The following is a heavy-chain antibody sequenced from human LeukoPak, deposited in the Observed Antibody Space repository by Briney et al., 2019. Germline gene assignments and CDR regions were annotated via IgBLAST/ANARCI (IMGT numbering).Heavy chain of an antibody. Sequence: PGGSLRLSCAASGFTFDDYAMHWVRHAPGKGLEWVSGISWNSGSIGYADSVKGRFTISRDNAKNSLYLQMNSLRAEDTALYYCAKSGGGYSYSNPFDYWGQGTLVTVSS. CDR2: ISWNSGSI. D-gene: IGHD5-18*01. J-gene: IGHJ4*02. CDR3: AKSGGGYSYSNPFDY. V-gene: IGHV3-9*01. CDR1: GFTFDDYA.